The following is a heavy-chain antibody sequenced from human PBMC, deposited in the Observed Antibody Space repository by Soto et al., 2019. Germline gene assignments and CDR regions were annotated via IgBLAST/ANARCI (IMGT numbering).Heavy chain of an antibody. J-gene: IGHJ4*02. V-gene: IGHV3-30-3*01. CDR1: GFTFSSYA. CDR3: ARSPKYGDYVSGYYFDY. D-gene: IGHD4-17*01. CDR2: ISYDGSNK. Sequence: GGSLRLSCAASGFTFSSYAMHWVRQAPGKGLEWVAVISYDGSNKYYADSVKGRFTISRDNSKSTLYLQMNSLRAEDTAVYYCARSPKYGDYVSGYYFDYWGQGTLVTVSS.